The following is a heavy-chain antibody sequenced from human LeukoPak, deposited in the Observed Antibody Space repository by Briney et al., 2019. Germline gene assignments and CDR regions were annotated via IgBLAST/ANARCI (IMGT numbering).Heavy chain of an antibody. V-gene: IGHV3-23*01. CDR2: ISGSGGST. CDR1: GFTFSSYA. J-gene: IGHJ4*02. Sequence: QAGGSLRLSCAASGFTFSSYAMSWVRQAPGKGLEWVSAISGSGGSTYSADSVQGRFTISRDNSKNTLYLQMNSLRAEDTAVYYCAKATGSGSYSAIFDYWGQGTLVTVSS. D-gene: IGHD1-26*01. CDR3: AKATGSGSYSAIFDY.